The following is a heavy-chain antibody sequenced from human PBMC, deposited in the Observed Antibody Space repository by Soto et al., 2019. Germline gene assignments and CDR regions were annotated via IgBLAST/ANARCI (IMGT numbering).Heavy chain of an antibody. CDR2: ISSSSSTI. CDR1: GFTFSSYS. J-gene: IGHJ6*04. Sequence: GGSLRLSCAASGFTFSSYSMNWVRQAPGKGLEWVSYISSSSSTIYYADSVKGRFTISRDNAKNSLYLQMNSLRDEDTAVYYCARDDVLCDGGRCYGIPLDVWGKGTTVTVSS. V-gene: IGHV3-48*02. CDR3: ARDDVLCDGGRCYGIPLDV. D-gene: IGHD2-15*01.